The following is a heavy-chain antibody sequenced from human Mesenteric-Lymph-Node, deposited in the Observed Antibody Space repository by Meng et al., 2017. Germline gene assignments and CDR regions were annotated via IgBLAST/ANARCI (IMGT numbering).Heavy chain of an antibody. CDR1: VGSIMKEQG. J-gene: IGHJ4*02. CDR2: IYHSGRT. CDR3: TTLYGDSIS. D-gene: IGHD4-17*01. Sequence: VQLQDPGPGRVTASGTLALTCDVSVGSIMKEQGWSWVRQAPGKRLEWIGEIYHSGRTNYNPSVKSRVSMSVDKSQNHFSLRLSSVTAADTAVYYCTTLYGDSISWGQGTLVTVSS. V-gene: IGHV4-4*02.